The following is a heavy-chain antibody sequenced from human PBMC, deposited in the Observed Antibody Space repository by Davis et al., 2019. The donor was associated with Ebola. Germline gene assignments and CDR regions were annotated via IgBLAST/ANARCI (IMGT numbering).Heavy chain of an antibody. CDR1: GFTFSSYG. D-gene: IGHD3-9*01. CDR3: ARDGSTWYDILTGYYYGMDV. J-gene: IGHJ6*02. Sequence: GESLKISCAASGFTFSSYGMHWVRQAPGKGLEWAAVIWYDGSNKYYADSVKGRFTISRDNSKNTLYLQMNSLRAEDTAVYYCARDGSTWYDILTGYYYGMDVWGQGTTVTVSS. CDR2: IWYDGSNK. V-gene: IGHV3-33*01.